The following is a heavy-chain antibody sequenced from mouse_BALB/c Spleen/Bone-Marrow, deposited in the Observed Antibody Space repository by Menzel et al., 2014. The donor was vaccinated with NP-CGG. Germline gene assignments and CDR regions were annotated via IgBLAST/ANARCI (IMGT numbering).Heavy chain of an antibody. J-gene: IGHJ4*01. Sequence: EVKVVESGGGLVKPGGSLKLSCAASGFTFSDYYMYWVRQTPDRRLEWVATISDGGDYTDYPDNVKGRFTISRDNAKNTLYLQTSSLKSEDTAMYYCARTYRPYALDYWGQGTSVTVSS. CDR2: ISDGGDYT. D-gene: IGHD2-14*01. V-gene: IGHV5-4*02. CDR1: GFTFSDYY. CDR3: ARTYRPYALDY.